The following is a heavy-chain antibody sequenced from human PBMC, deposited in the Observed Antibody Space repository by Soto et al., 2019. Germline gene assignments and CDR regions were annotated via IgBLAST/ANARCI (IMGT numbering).Heavy chain of an antibody. CDR1: GYTFTGYY. J-gene: IGHJ4*02. Sequence: GDSVKVSCKASGYTFTGYYMHWVRQAPGQGLEWMGWINPNSGGTNYAQKFQGRVTMTRDTSISTAYMELSRLRSDDTAVYYCARGSAWILYSSSSQSGIDYPGQGPLVTVS. CDR3: ARGSAWILYSSSSQSGIDY. CDR2: INPNSGGT. V-gene: IGHV1-2*02. D-gene: IGHD6-6*01.